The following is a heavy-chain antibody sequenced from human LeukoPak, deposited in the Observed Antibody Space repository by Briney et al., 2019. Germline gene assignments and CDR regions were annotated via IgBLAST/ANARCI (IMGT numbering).Heavy chain of an antibody. D-gene: IGHD3-10*01. V-gene: IGHV3-48*03. Sequence: GGSLRLSCAASGFTFSSYEMNWVRQAPGKGLEWVSYISSSGSTIYYADSVKGRFTISRDNAKNSLYLQMNSLRAEDTAVYYCAGQITKVRGVIYWGQGTLVTVSS. CDR1: GFTFSSYE. CDR2: ISSSGSTI. J-gene: IGHJ4*02. CDR3: AGQITKVRGVIY.